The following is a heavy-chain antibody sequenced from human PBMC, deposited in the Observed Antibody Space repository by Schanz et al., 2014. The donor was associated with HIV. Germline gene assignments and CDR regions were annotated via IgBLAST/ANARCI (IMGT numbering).Heavy chain of an antibody. Sequence: QVQLVQSGAEVKKPGASVKVSCKASGYTFTTNDINWVRQATGQGLEWMGWMNPNSGNTGYAQKFQGRVTMTRDTSISTAYMELSRLRSDDTAVYYCARGIVGATPAFDIWGQGTMVTVSS. V-gene: IGHV1-8*01. CDR2: MNPNSGNT. CDR1: GYTFTTND. D-gene: IGHD1-26*01. J-gene: IGHJ3*02. CDR3: ARGIVGATPAFDI.